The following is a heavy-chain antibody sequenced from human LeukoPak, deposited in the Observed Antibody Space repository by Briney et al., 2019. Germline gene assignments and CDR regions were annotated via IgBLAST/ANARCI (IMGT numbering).Heavy chain of an antibody. V-gene: IGHV1-8*01. D-gene: IGHD6-13*01. Sequence: GASVKVSCKASGYTFTSYDIDWVRQATGQGLEWMGWMNPNSGNTGYAHKFQGRVTMTRNTSISTAYMELSSLRSEDTAVYYCASSSSWYVGAFDIWGQGTMVTVSS. CDR1: GYTFTSYD. CDR3: ASSSSWYVGAFDI. CDR2: MNPNSGNT. J-gene: IGHJ3*02.